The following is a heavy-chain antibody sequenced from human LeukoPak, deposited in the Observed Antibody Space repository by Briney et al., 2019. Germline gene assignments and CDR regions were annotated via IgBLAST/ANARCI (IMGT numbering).Heavy chain of an antibody. CDR2: IKGDG. CDR1: GFTFSSYW. CDR3: ARDGYSFGHDFDY. Sequence: GGSLRLSCAASGFTFSSYWMHWVRHTPGKGLVWVSRIKGDGSYADSVKGRFTISRDNAKNTLDLQMNSLRAEDTAVYYCARDGYSFGHDFDYWGQGTLVTVSS. V-gene: IGHV3-74*01. D-gene: IGHD5-18*01. J-gene: IGHJ4*02.